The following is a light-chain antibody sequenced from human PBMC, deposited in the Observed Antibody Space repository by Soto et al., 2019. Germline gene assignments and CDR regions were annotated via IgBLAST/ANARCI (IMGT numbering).Light chain of an antibody. CDR1: QSVLYNSDNKNY. V-gene: IGKV4-1*01. J-gene: IGKJ4*01. Sequence: DIVMTQSPDSLAVSLGERATINCKSSQSVLYNSDNKNYLAWYQQKPGQPPKLLIYWASTPDSGVPDRFSGSGSGADFTLTISSLQAEDVAVYHCQQYYTTLTFGGGTKVEIK. CDR3: QQYYTTLT. CDR2: WAS.